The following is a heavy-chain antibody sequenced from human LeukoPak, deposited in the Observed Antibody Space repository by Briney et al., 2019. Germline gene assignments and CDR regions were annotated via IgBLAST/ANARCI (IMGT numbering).Heavy chain of an antibody. CDR2: INHSGST. D-gene: IGHD2-2*01. CDR1: GGSFSGYY. J-gene: IGHJ5*02. CDR3: ARGLQYCSSTSCLGRFDP. V-gene: IGHV4-34*01. Sequence: PSETLSLTCAVYGGSFSGYYWSWLRQPPGKGLEGVGEINHSGSTNYNPSLKSRVTISVDTSKNQFSLKLSSVTAADTAVYYCARGLQYCSSTSCLGRFDPWGQGTLVTVSS.